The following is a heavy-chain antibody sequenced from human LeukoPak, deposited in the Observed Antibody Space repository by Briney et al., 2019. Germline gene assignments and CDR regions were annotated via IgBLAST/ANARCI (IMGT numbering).Heavy chain of an antibody. CDR2: ISSGSATI. Sequence: GGSLRLSCAASGFTFSSYSMNWVRQAPGKGLEWISYISSGSATIYYADSVKGRFTISRDDAKNSLYLQMNSLRAEDTAVYFCAYSSSWSNFHYWGQGTLVTVSS. D-gene: IGHD6-13*01. CDR1: GFTFSSYS. J-gene: IGHJ4*02. CDR3: AYSSSWSNFHY. V-gene: IGHV3-48*04.